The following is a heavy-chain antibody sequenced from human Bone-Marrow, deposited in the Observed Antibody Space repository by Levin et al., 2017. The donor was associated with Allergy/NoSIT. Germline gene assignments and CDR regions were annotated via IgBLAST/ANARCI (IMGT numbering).Heavy chain of an antibody. CDR1: ESTFSTYW. CDR3: AKDADSKGDY. CDR2: INQDGSAK. D-gene: IGHD4-11*01. Sequence: SGGSLRLSCAASESTFSTYWMSWVRQAPGKGLEWLANINQDGSAKDYVNSVKGRFTISRDNAKNSLYLQMNSLRAEDAAVYYCAKDADSKGDYWGQGTLVTVSS. V-gene: IGHV3-7*04. J-gene: IGHJ4*02.